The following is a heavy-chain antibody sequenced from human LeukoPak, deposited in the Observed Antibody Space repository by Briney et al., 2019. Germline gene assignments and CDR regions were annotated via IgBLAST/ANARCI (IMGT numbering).Heavy chain of an antibody. CDR2: INHSGST. CDR3: ARVVFDYGVDY. D-gene: IGHD4-17*01. CDR1: GGSFSGYY. Sequence: SETLSLTCAVYGGSFSGYYWSWFRQPPGKGLEWIGEINHSGSTNYNPSLKSRVTISVDTSKNQFSLKLSSVTAADTAVYYCARVVFDYGVDYWGQGTLVTVSS. J-gene: IGHJ4*02. V-gene: IGHV4-34*01.